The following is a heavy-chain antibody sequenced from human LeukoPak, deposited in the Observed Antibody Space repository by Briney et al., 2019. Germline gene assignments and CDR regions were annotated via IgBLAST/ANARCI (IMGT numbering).Heavy chain of an antibody. D-gene: IGHD6-19*01. CDR1: GVSTTNGIYY. J-gene: IGHJ4*02. CDR2: VHNVGST. CDR3: ARHAEYNSGWHFYLDH. Sequence: SETLSLTCTVSGVSTTNGIYYWAWIRQPPGKGLEWIRSVHNVGSTYYNLSLRSRVTMSIDTSKNQFSLRLNSVTAADTAVYYCARHAEYNSGWHFYLDHWGQGILVTVSS. V-gene: IGHV4-39*01.